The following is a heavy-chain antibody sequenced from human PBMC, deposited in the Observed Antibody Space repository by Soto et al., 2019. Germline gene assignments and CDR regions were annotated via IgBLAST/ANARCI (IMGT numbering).Heavy chain of an antibody. V-gene: IGHV3-30*18. Sequence: PGGSLRLSCAASGFTFSSYGMHWVRQAPGKGLEWVAVISYDGSNKYYADSVKGRFTISRDNSKNTLYLQMNSLRAEDTAVYYCAKSSHSSGWYRLNYYYYGMDVWGQGTTVTVSS. J-gene: IGHJ6*02. D-gene: IGHD6-19*01. CDR2: ISYDGSNK. CDR3: AKSSHSSGWYRLNYYYYGMDV. CDR1: GFTFSSYG.